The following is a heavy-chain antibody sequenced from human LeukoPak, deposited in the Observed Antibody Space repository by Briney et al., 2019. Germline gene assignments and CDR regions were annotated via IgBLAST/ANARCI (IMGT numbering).Heavy chain of an antibody. V-gene: IGHV3-11*04. Sequence: PGGSLRLSCAASGLTFSDYYMTWIRQAPGKGLEVVAYISSSGSTIYSADSVKGRFTVSRDNAKNSLFLHMNSLRAEDTAIYYCAIQITMIVVVPYFDYWGQGTLVTVSS. CDR1: GLTFSDYY. CDR2: ISSSGSTI. CDR3: AIQITMIVVVPYFDY. D-gene: IGHD3-22*01. J-gene: IGHJ4*02.